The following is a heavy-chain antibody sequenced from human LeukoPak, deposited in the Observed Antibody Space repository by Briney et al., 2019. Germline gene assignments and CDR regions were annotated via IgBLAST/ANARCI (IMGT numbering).Heavy chain of an antibody. CDR2: ISWNSGNI. CDR1: GFTFDDYA. Sequence: GGSLRLSCAASGFTFDDYAMHWVRQAPGKGLEWVSGISWNSGNIGYADSVKGRFTISRDNAKNSLYLQMNSLRAEDTALYYCAKGYSSSWYLFDYRGQGTLVTVSS. J-gene: IGHJ4*02. V-gene: IGHV3-9*01. D-gene: IGHD6-13*01. CDR3: AKGYSSSWYLFDY.